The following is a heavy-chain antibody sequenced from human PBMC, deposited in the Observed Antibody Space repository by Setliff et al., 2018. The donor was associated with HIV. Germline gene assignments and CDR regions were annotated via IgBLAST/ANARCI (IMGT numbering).Heavy chain of an antibody. J-gene: IGHJ4*02. V-gene: IGHV3-7*05. CDR1: GFTFSTYW. D-gene: IGHD3-22*01. Sequence: GGSLRLSCAASGFTFSTYWMSWVRQAPGKGLEWVANIKQDGSEKNYMDSVKGRFTISRDNAKNSLYLQMNSLRAEDTAVYFCARGGDYDSSGYYVTWGQGSLVTVSS. CDR2: IKQDGSEK. CDR3: ARGGDYDSSGYYVT.